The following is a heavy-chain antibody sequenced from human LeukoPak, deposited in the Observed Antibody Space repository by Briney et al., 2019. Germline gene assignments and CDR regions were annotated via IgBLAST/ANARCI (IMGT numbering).Heavy chain of an antibody. V-gene: IGHV5-51*01. Sequence: GESLKISCKGSGYSFTSYWIGWVRQMPGKGLEWMGIIYPGDSDTRYSPSFQGQVTIPADKSISTAYLQWSSLKASDTGMYYCARQRGSYYSAFDIWGQGTMVTVSS. CDR1: GYSFTSYW. J-gene: IGHJ3*02. D-gene: IGHD1-26*01. CDR2: IYPGDSDT. CDR3: ARQRGSYYSAFDI.